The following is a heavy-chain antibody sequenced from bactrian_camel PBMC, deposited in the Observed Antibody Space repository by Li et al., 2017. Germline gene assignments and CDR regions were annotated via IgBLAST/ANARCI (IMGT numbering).Heavy chain of an antibody. CDR1: GDTYSIRSMGS. V-gene: IGHV3S53*01. J-gene: IGHJ7*01. D-gene: IGHD6*01. CDR2: IYAGST. Sequence: HVQLVESGGGSVQAGGSLRLSCAASGDTYSIRSMGSMGWFRQAPGEEREGVAAIYAGSTYYTDSAKGRFTISLDNAKNTVYPQMNRLEPEDPGVYYCAADVPGRPGWEYGDVCDAYGRDYWGKGTQVTVS.